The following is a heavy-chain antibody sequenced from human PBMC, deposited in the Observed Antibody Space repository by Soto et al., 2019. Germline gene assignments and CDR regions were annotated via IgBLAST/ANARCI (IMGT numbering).Heavy chain of an antibody. Sequence: GGSLRLSCRASGFTFADYAMSWFRQAPGKGLEWLSLIRSKGYGLATVYAASVRGRFTISRDDSKNIAYLQMNSLKSEGTAIYFCTRGQYQLEVWGPGTLVTVSS. D-gene: IGHD1-1*01. CDR3: TRGQYQLEV. V-gene: IGHV3-49*03. J-gene: IGHJ4*02. CDR2: IRSKGYGLAT. CDR1: GFTFADYA.